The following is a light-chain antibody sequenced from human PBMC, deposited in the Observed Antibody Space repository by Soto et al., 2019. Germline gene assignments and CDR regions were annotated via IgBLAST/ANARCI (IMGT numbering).Light chain of an antibody. CDR2: SNN. Sequence: QSVLTQPPAASGTPGQRVTISCSGSSPNIGSDTVNWYQQLPGTAPKLLIYSNNQPPSGVPDRFSGSKSGTSASLAISGLQSEDEADYYCATWDDSLNGAVFGGGTQLTVL. CDR1: SPNIGSDT. CDR3: ATWDDSLNGAV. J-gene: IGLJ7*01. V-gene: IGLV1-44*01.